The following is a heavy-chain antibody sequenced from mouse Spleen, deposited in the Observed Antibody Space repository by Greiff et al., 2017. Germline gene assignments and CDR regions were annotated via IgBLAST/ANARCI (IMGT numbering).Heavy chain of an antibody. CDR1: GYTFTSYW. D-gene: IGHD2-5*01. J-gene: IGHJ2*01. CDR2: IDPSDSET. CDR3: ARRAYYSNYVDY. V-gene: IGHV1-52*01. Sequence: VQLQQPEAELVRPGSSVKLSCKASGYTFTSYWMHWVKQRPIQGLEWIGNIDPSDSETHYNQKFKDKATLTVDKSSSTAYMQLSSLTSEDSAVYYCARRAYYSNYVDYWGQGTTLTVSS.